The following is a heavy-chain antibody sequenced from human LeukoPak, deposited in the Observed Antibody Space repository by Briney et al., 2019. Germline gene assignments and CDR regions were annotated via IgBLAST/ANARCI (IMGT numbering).Heavy chain of an antibody. D-gene: IGHD4-17*01. J-gene: IGHJ4*02. V-gene: IGHV4-34*01. CDR1: GGSFSGYY. CDR3: ARGTGYGDSYFDY. Sequence: SETLSLTCADYGGSFSGYYWSWIRQPSGKGLEWIGEINHSGSTNYNPSLKSRVTISVDTSKNQFSLKLSSVTAADTAVYYCARGTGYGDSYFDYWGQGTLVTVSS. CDR2: INHSGST.